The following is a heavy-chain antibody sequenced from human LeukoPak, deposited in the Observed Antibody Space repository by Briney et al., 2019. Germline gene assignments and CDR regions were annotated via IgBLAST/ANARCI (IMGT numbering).Heavy chain of an antibody. Sequence: ASVKVSCKASGYTFTSYGISWVRQAPGQGLEWMGWISAYNGDTNYAQKLQGRVTMTTDTSTSTAYMELRSLRSDDTAVYYCARDGGYYDSSGIDYWGQGTLVTVSS. CDR2: ISAYNGDT. CDR3: ARDGGYYDSSGIDY. CDR1: GYTFTSYG. D-gene: IGHD3-22*01. V-gene: IGHV1-18*01. J-gene: IGHJ4*02.